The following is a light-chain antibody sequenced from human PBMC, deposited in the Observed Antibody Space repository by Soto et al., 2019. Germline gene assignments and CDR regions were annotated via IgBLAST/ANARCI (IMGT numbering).Light chain of an antibody. V-gene: IGLV1-51*01. CDR1: SSNIGNNY. CDR2: DND. Sequence: QSVLTQPPSVSAAPGQKVTISCSGSSSNIGNNYVFWYQQLPGTAPKLLIYDNDKRPSGIPDRFSGSKSGTSATLDITGWRCGDEADYYFASLDWSLSVGVFGGGTKRTV. J-gene: IGLJ2*01. CDR3: ASLDWSLSVGV.